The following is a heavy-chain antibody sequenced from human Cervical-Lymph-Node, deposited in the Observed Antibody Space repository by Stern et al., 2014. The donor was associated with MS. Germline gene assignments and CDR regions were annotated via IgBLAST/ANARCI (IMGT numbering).Heavy chain of an antibody. Sequence: VQLLESGGGVVQPGRSLRLSCAASGFTFRSHAMHWVRQVPGKGLEWVAIVSSDGSNKYYADSVKGRFTISRDNSNNTLFLQMNSLRAEDTAVYYCARSSYSSGWYGWYYFDYWGQGTLVTVSS. D-gene: IGHD6-19*01. CDR2: VSSDGSNK. V-gene: IGHV3-30-3*01. CDR1: GFTFRSHA. CDR3: ARSSYSSGWYGWYYFDY. J-gene: IGHJ4*02.